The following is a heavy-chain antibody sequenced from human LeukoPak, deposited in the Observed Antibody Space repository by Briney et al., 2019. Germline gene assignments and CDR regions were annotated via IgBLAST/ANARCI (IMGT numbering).Heavy chain of an antibody. CDR1: GSSFTDYY. Sequence: ASVKLSCKSSGSSFTDYYVDWVRQAPGQGLGWRGWINLDSGDIHYAQKYQGRVTMTRDSSISTAYMELSRLRSDDTVVYYCARVSQRGFGEYDYWGQGTLVTVS. CDR2: INLDSGDI. J-gene: IGHJ4*02. V-gene: IGHV1-2*02. D-gene: IGHD3-10*01. CDR3: ARVSQRGFGEYDY.